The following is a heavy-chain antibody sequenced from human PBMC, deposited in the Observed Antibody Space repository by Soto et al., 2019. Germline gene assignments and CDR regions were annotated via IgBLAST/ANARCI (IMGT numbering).Heavy chain of an antibody. CDR2: IHYGGAT. CDR3: ATWGIYSDSGGSLPFGC. V-gene: IGHV4-59*08. J-gene: IGHJ4*02. D-gene: IGHD3-22*01. CDR1: GGSISSSY. Sequence: SSETLSLTCTVSGGSISSSYWSWVRLSPGKGLEWIGYIHYGGATTYNPSLKSRVSMSLGTPKNHFYLNLRSVTAADTAVYFCATWGIYSDSGGSLPFGCWGQGALVTVSS.